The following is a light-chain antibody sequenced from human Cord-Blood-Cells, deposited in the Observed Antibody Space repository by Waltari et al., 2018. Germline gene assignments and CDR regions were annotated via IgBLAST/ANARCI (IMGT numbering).Light chain of an antibody. Sequence: SSELPQDPAVSVALGQTVSITCQGDSLRSYYPSWYQQTPGQARVRASCGRNNRPSGFLYRFSNTISGNTAFMTITGAQAEDGEYYYWNSRDSSGNHVVFGGGTKLTGL. CDR1: SLRSYY. J-gene: IGLJ2*01. CDR3: NSRDSSGNHVV. CDR2: GRN. V-gene: IGLV3-19*01.